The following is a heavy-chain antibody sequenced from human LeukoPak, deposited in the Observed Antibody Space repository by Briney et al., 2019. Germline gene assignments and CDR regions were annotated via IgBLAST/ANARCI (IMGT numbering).Heavy chain of an antibody. CDR3: AKSDQRLTDY. Sequence: PGGSLRLSCAASGFTFSTFGMHWVRQAPGKGLEWVAFIRFDGSNEYYADSVKGRFTISRDNSKNTLYLQMNGLRAEDTAVYYCAKSDQRLTDYWGQGTLVTVSS. D-gene: IGHD2-2*01. J-gene: IGHJ4*02. CDR2: IRFDGSNE. CDR1: GFTFSTFG. V-gene: IGHV3-30*02.